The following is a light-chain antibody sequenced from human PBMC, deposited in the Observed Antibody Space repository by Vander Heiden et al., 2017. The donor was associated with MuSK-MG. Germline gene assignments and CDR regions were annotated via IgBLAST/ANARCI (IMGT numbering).Light chain of an antibody. J-gene: IGKJ5*01. CDR2: DAS. V-gene: IGKV1-33*01. CDR3: HHLA. Sequence: DIQMTQSPSSLSASVGDRVTITCQASQDISNYLNGYQQKPGKAPKLLIYDASNLEKGVKERFSGSGSGTDCTFTISSLQPEDIATDDCHHLAFGQGTRLEIK. CDR1: QDISNY.